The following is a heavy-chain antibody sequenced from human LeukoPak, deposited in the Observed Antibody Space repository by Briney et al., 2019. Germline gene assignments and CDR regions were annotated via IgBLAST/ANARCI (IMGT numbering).Heavy chain of an antibody. J-gene: IGHJ4*02. Sequence: GGSLRLSCAASGFTFSDDYMSWIRQAPGKGLEWVSYISSSGSSIYYGDSVKGRFTISRDNAKNSLYLQMNSLRADDTAMYYCARLKYTCSWHYFFDDWGQGTLVTVSS. V-gene: IGHV3-11*04. CDR1: GFTFSDDY. CDR2: ISSSGSSI. CDR3: ARLKYTCSWHYFFDD. D-gene: IGHD6-13*01.